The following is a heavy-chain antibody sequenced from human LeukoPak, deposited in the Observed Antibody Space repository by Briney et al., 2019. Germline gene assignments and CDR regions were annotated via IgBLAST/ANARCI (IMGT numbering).Heavy chain of an antibody. Sequence: GASVKVSCKASGYTFSGTGWYLYWLRQAPGQGLECMGWIYPNNGATGYAQKFQGRVAMTRGTSISTAYMELSRLRPDDTAVYYCARDGPAQMVDFDYWGQGTLVTVSS. J-gene: IGHJ4*02. CDR3: ARDGPAQMVDFDY. D-gene: IGHD3-10*01. V-gene: IGHV1-2*02. CDR1: GYTFSGTGWY. CDR2: IYPNNGAT.